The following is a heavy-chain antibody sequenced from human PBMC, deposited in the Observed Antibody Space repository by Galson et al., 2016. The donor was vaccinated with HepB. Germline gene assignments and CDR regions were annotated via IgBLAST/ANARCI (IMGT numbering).Heavy chain of an antibody. D-gene: IGHD4-17*01. CDR2: ITETGSFA. J-gene: IGHJ6*04. CDR3: GRDYPTMTDRYPYHVDV. V-gene: IGHV3-23*01. Sequence: SLRLSCAASGFTFSSSAMTWVRQAPGRGLESVSAITETGSFAYYADSVRGRFTLSRDTSKNTVYLQMNYLRADDTALYYYGRDYPTMTDRYPYHVDVWGKGTAVTVSS. CDR1: GFTFSSSA.